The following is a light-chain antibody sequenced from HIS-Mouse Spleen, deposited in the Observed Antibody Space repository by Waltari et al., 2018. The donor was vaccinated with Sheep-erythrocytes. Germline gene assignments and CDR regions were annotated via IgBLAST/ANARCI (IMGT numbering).Light chain of an antibody. Sequence: DIVLTQSPATLSLSPGERATLSCRASQSVSSYLAWYQQTPGQAPRLLIYDASNRATGIPARFSGSGSGTDFTLTISSLEPEDFAVYYCQQRSNWPPLTFGGGTKVEIK. J-gene: IGKJ4*01. CDR2: DAS. CDR1: QSVSSY. CDR3: QQRSNWPPLT. V-gene: IGKV3-11*01.